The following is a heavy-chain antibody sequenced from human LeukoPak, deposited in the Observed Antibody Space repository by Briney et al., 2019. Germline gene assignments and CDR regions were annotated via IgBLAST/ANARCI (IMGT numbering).Heavy chain of an antibody. V-gene: IGHV4-4*02. D-gene: IGHD3-22*01. CDR3: ASSYDSSGYYFPDY. Sequence: PSGTLSLTCAVSGGSISCSNWWSWVRQPPGKGLEWIGEIYHSGSTNYNPSLKSRVTISVDKSKNQFSLKLSSVTAADTAVYYCASSYDSSGYYFPDYWGQGTLVTVSS. CDR1: GGSISCSNW. J-gene: IGHJ4*02. CDR2: IYHSGST.